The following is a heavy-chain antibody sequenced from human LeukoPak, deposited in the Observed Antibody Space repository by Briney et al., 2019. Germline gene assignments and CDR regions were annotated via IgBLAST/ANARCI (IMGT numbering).Heavy chain of an antibody. CDR3: ARYNPRGTIFGVVITLDAFDI. Sequence: SQTLSLTCTVSGGSISSGGYYWSWIRQPPGKGLEWIGYIYHSGSTYYNPSLKSRVTISVDRSKNQFSLKLSSVTAADTAVYYCARYNPRGTIFGVVITLDAFDIWGQGTMVTVSS. D-gene: IGHD3-3*01. CDR2: IYHSGST. V-gene: IGHV4-30-2*01. CDR1: GGSISSGGYY. J-gene: IGHJ3*02.